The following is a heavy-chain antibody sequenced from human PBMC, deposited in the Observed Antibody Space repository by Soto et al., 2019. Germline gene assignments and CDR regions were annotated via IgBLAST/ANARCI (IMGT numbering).Heavy chain of an antibody. CDR2: IYSGGST. D-gene: IGHD1-1*01. CDR1: GFTVSSNY. J-gene: IGHJ2*01. V-gene: IGHV3-66*01. Sequence: GGSLRLSCAASGFTVSSNYMSWVRQAPGKGLEWVSVIYSGGSTYYADSVKGRFTISRDNSKNTLYLQMNSLRAEDTAVYYCARVWDPPTGLNWYFDLWGRGTLVTVSS. CDR3: ARVWDPPTGLNWYFDL.